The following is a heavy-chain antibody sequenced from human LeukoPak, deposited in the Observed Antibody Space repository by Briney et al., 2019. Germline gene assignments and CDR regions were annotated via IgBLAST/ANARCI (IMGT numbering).Heavy chain of an antibody. Sequence: SQTLSLTCAISGDSVSSNSAAWNWIRQSPSKGLEWLGRTYYRSKWYNDYAVSVKSRITINPDTSKNQFSLQLNSVTPEDTAVYYCARDLRSPLAGTRHARWFDPWGQGTLVTVSS. V-gene: IGHV6-1*01. CDR3: ARDLRSPLAGTRHARWFDP. CDR1: GDSVSSNSAA. CDR2: TYYRSKWYN. J-gene: IGHJ5*02. D-gene: IGHD1-7*01.